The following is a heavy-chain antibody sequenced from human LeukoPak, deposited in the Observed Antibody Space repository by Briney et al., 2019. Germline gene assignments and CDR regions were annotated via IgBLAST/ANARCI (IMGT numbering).Heavy chain of an antibody. CDR1: GYTFTSYD. D-gene: IGHD3-10*01. V-gene: IGHV1-8*01. CDR2: MNPNSGNT. Sequence: ASVKVSCKASGYTFTSYDINWVRQATGQGLEWMGWMNPNSGNTGYAQKFQGRVTMTRNTSMSTAYMELSSLRSEDTAVYYCARGPERSRYGSGSSWFDPWGQGTLVTVSS. J-gene: IGHJ5*02. CDR3: ARGPERSRYGSGSSWFDP.